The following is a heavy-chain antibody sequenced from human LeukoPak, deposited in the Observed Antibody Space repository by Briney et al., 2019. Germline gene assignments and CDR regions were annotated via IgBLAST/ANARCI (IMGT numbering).Heavy chain of an antibody. CDR1: GYTFTSYG. J-gene: IGHJ3*02. CDR3: ARAEPSSPNPYYYDRGVSSDALNT. CDR2: ISAYNGNT. V-gene: IGHV1-18*01. Sequence: ASVKVSCKASGYTFTSYGISWVRQAPGQGLEWMGWISAYNGNTNYAQKLQGRVTMTTDTSTSTAYMELRSLRSDDTAVYYSARAEPSSPNPYYYDRGVSSDALNTGAQGTMVTASS. D-gene: IGHD3-22*01.